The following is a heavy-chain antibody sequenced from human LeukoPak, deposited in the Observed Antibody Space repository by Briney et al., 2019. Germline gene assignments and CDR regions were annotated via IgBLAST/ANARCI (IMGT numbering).Heavy chain of an antibody. J-gene: IGHJ4*02. CDR1: GFTFSSYA. D-gene: IGHD1-26*01. CDR2: ISYDGSNK. V-gene: IGHV3-30-3*01. Sequence: HSGRSLRLSCAASGFTFSSYAMHWVRQAPGKGLEWVAVISYDGSNKYYADSVKGRFTISRGNSKNTLYLQMNSLRAEDTAVYYCARDGRGAFDYWGQGTLVTVSS. CDR3: ARDGRGAFDY.